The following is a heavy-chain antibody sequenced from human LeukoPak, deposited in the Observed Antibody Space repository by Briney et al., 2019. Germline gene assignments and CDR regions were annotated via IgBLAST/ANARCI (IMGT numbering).Heavy chain of an antibody. V-gene: IGHV1-69*13. D-gene: IGHD2-2*01. CDR2: ITPIFGTA. J-gene: IGHJ3*02. CDR1: GGTFSSYA. CDR3: ARDRCSSTSCSLHDAFDI. Sequence: SVKVSCKASGGTFSSYAISWVRQAPGQGLEWMGGITPIFGTANYAQKFQGRVTITADESTSTAYMELSSLRSEDTAVYYCARDRCSSTSCSLHDAFDIWGQGTMVTVSS.